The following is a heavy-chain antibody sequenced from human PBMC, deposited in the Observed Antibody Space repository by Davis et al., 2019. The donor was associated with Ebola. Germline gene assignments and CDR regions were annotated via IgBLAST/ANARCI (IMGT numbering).Heavy chain of an antibody. CDR1: GYTFTDFY. Sequence: MPGGSLRLSCAGSGYTFTDFYIHWVRQAPGQGLEWMGRINPNSGGTNYAQKFQGRVTLTRDTSISSAYMELTRLKSDDTAVYFCARDLGQYDYWGQGTLVTVSS. V-gene: IGHV1-2*06. CDR3: ARDLGQYDY. D-gene: IGHD3-16*01. J-gene: IGHJ4*02. CDR2: INPNSGGT.